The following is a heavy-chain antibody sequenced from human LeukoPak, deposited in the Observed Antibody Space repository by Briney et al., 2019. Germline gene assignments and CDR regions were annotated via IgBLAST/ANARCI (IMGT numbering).Heavy chain of an antibody. J-gene: IGHJ4*02. CDR1: GYTFTGYY. Sequence: ASVKVSCKASGYTFTGYYMHWARQAPGQGLEWMGWINPNSGGTNYAQKFQGRVTMTRDTSISTAYMELSRLRSDDTAVYYCARSSWDCSSGSCYSNMNFDYWGQGTLVTVSS. CDR2: INPNSGGT. V-gene: IGHV1-2*02. CDR3: ARSSWDCSSGSCYSNMNFDY. D-gene: IGHD2-15*01.